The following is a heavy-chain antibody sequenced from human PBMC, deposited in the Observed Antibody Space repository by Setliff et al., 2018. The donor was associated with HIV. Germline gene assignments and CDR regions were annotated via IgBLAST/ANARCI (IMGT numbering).Heavy chain of an antibody. CDR3: ARYSGSYFDY. D-gene: IGHD1-26*01. V-gene: IGHV3-21*04. CDR1: GLTFGNFG. Sequence: GGSLRLSCLDSGLTFGNFGMGWVRQAPGKGPEWVSSISSSSYTNYADSVKGRFTISRDNAKNSLYLQMNSLRAEDTAVYYCARYSGSYFDYWGQGSLVTVSS. CDR2: ISSSSYT. J-gene: IGHJ4*02.